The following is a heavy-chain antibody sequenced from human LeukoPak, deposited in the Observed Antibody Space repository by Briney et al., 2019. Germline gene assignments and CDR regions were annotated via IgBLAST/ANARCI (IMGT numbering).Heavy chain of an antibody. Sequence: GASVKVSCKGSGYTFTSYGISWVRQAPGQGLEWMGWISAYNGHTNYAQKLQGRVTMTTDTSTSTAYMELRSLRSDDTAVYYCARGGRWELPRPYAFDIWGQGTMVTVSS. CDR3: ARGGRWELPRPYAFDI. CDR2: ISAYNGHT. CDR1: GYTFTSYG. D-gene: IGHD1-26*01. V-gene: IGHV1-18*01. J-gene: IGHJ3*02.